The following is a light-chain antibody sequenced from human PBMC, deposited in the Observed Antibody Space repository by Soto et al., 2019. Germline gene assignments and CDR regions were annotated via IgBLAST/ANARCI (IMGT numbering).Light chain of an antibody. V-gene: IGKV1-27*01. Sequence: DIQMTQSPSSLSASVGDRVTITCRASRGIATYLAWYKQKPGGVPNLLLHSASSLRSGVPSRFSGGGSGTTFLLTISGLLPEDVATYYCQYYNRAPLTFGGGTKGE. CDR3: QYYNRAPLT. J-gene: IGKJ4*01. CDR2: SAS. CDR1: RGIATY.